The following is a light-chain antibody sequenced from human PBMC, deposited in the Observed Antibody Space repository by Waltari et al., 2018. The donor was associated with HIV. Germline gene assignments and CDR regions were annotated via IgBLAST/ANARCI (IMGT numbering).Light chain of an antibody. Sequence: QSVLTQPPSVSAAPVQKVTICCYVSTSNIGNNYVSWYQQLPGTAPKFLIYENDKRPSGIPARFSGSKSGPSATLDITGLQAGDEADYYCGAWDSSLNYVVFGGGTKVTVL. CDR2: END. CDR3: GAWDSSLNYVV. V-gene: IGLV1-51*01. CDR1: TSNIGNNY. J-gene: IGLJ2*01.